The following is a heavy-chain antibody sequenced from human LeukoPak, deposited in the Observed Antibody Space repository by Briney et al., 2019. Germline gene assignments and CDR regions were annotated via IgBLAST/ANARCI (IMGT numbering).Heavy chain of an antibody. J-gene: IGHJ6*04. Sequence: GGSLRLSCAASGFTFSSYEMNWVRQAPGKGLEWVSYISSSGSTIYYADSVKGRLTISRDNAKKLLYLQMNSLRVEDTAVYYCARDFTYGDYGQYYYYYGMDVWGKGTTVTVSS. D-gene: IGHD4-17*01. CDR2: ISSSGSTI. V-gene: IGHV3-48*03. CDR3: ARDFTYGDYGQYYYYYGMDV. CDR1: GFTFSSYE.